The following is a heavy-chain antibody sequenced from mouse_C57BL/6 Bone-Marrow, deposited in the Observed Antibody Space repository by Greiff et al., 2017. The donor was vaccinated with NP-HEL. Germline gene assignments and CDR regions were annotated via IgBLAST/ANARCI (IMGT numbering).Heavy chain of an antibody. CDR3: TGSNYAWFAY. CDR1: GFTFSNYW. D-gene: IGHD2-5*01. Sequence: VMLVESGGGLVQPGGSMKLSCVASGFTFSNYWMNWVRQSPEKGLEWVAQIRLKSDNYATHYAESVKGRFTISRDDSKSSVYLQMNNLRAEDTGIYYCTGSNYAWFAYWGQGTLVTVSA. CDR2: IRLKSDNYAT. J-gene: IGHJ3*01. V-gene: IGHV6-3*01.